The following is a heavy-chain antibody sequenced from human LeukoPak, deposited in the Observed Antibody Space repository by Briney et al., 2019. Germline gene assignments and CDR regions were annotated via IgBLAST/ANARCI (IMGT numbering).Heavy chain of an antibody. CDR2: IWDDGSNK. CDR3: AKDVTTGTLALDY. J-gene: IGHJ4*02. Sequence: GGSLRLSSAASGFTFSSWGMHWARQAPAKRLEWVAGIWDDGSNKYYADSVQGRFTISTDNSKNTSYMQMNSLRAEDTAMYYCAKDVTTGTLALDYWGQGTLVTVSS. CDR1: GFTFSSWG. V-gene: IGHV3-33*06. D-gene: IGHD1-1*01.